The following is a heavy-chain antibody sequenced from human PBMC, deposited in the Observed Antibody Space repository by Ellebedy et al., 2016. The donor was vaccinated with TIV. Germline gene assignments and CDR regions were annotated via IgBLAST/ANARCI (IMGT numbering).Heavy chain of an antibody. V-gene: IGHV3-74*01. J-gene: IGHJ6*02. CDR1: GFTFSPYW. CDR2: INPDGRTT. Sequence: GESLKISXAASGFTFSPYWVHWVRQAPGKGLIWVSRINPDGRTTTYAVSVKGRFTISRDNAKNTVYLQMNSLRAEDTAVYYCARAPDCGGGSCYGYHYHGMDVWGQGTTVTVSS. D-gene: IGHD2-15*01. CDR3: ARAPDCGGGSCYGYHYHGMDV.